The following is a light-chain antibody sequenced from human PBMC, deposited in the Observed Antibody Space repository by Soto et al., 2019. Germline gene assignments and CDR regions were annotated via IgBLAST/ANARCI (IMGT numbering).Light chain of an antibody. V-gene: IGKV1-39*01. CDR1: QTISRA. J-gene: IGKJ4*01. CDR2: AAS. CDR3: QQSYSTPT. Sequence: DIQMTQSTSSLSASVGDRVTITCRASQTISRALNWYQQKPGKAPKLLIYAASILQSGVPSRFSGSGSGTDFILTISSLQREDFATCYCQQSYSTPTFGGGTKVDIK.